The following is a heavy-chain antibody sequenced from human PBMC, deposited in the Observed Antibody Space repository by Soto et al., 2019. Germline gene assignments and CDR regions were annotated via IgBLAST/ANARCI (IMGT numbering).Heavy chain of an antibody. CDR1: GGSISSYY. CDR3: ARASRDCSSNSCYGGMDV. Sequence: SETLSLTRTVSGGSISSYYWSWIRQPPGKGLEWIGYIYYSGSTNYNPSLKSRVTISVDTSKNQFSLKLSSVTAADTAVYYCARASRDCSSNSCYGGMDVWGQGTTVTVSS. J-gene: IGHJ6*02. D-gene: IGHD2-2*01. V-gene: IGHV4-59*01. CDR2: IYYSGST.